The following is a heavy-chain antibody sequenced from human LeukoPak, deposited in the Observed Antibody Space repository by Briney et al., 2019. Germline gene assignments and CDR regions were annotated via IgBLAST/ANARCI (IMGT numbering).Heavy chain of an antibody. CDR3: ARRRDVLEWFTNSPFDY. V-gene: IGHV4-39*01. J-gene: IGHJ4*02. CDR1: GDSISSRSYY. Sequence: PSETLSLTCNVPGDSISSRSYYWGWIRQPPGKGLEWIGTIYFSGTTYYNPSLESRITIFLDTPKNQFSLRLRSVTAADTAVYYCARRRDVLEWFTNSPFDYWGQGTLVTVSP. CDR2: IYFSGTT. D-gene: IGHD3-3*01.